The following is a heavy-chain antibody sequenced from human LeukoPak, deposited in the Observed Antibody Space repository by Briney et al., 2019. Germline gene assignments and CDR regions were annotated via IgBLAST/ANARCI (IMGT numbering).Heavy chain of an antibody. Sequence: SGKSLRLSCAASGFTFSSYAMHWVRQAPGKGLEWVSLISYDGSNKYCADSVKGRFTITRDNAKNSLYLQMNSLRAEDTAVYYCARDYDSSGYSVRFEYWGQGTLVTVSS. CDR1: GFTFSSYA. CDR3: ARDYDSSGYSVRFEY. CDR2: ISYDGSNK. V-gene: IGHV3-30-3*01. D-gene: IGHD3-22*01. J-gene: IGHJ4*02.